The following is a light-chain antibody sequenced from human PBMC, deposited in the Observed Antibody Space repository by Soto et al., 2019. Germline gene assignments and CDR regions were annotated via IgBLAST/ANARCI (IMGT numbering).Light chain of an antibody. CDR2: GAS. CDR3: QQYGTSPIS. Sequence: ENVLTQSPGTLSLSPGERATLSCRASQTVSSYLTWYQQRPGQAPRLLISGASMRATGIPDRFSGSGSGTDFTLTIRRLEPEDFALYYCQQYGTSPISVGQGTRLEIK. J-gene: IGKJ5*01. CDR1: QTVSSY. V-gene: IGKV3-20*01.